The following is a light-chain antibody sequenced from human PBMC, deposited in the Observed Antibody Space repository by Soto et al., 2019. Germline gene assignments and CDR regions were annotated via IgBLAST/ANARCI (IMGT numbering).Light chain of an antibody. Sequence: EIVMTQSPATLSVSPGERATLSCRASQSVRSNLAWYQQKPGQAPRLLIYGASTRATGIPARFSGSGSGTEFTLTISRLQSEDIAVYYYQQYNNWPPWTFGQGTKVEIK. J-gene: IGKJ1*01. CDR2: GAS. CDR1: QSVRSN. CDR3: QQYNNWPPWT. V-gene: IGKV3-15*01.